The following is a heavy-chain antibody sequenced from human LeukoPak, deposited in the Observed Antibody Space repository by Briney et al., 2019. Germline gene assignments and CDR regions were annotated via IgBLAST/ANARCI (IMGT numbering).Heavy chain of an antibody. CDR2: ISSSGSTI. V-gene: IGHV3-11*04. Sequence: GGSLRLSCAASGFTFSLYDMSWIRQAPGKGLEWVSYISSSGSTIYYADSVKGRFTISRDNAKNSLYLQMNSLRAEDTAVYYCAAEYAINWFDPWGQGTLVTVSS. D-gene: IGHD2-8*01. CDR3: AAEYAINWFDP. CDR1: GFTFSLYD. J-gene: IGHJ5*02.